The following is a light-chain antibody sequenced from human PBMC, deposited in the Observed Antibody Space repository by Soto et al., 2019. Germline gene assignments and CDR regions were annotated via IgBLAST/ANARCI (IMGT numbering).Light chain of an antibody. CDR1: SSDVGSYNL. CDR2: EGS. V-gene: IGLV2-23*01. J-gene: IGLJ1*01. CDR3: CSYAGSSPYV. Sequence: QSVLTQPASVSWSPGQSITISCTGTSSDVGSYNLVSWYQQHPGKAHKLMIYEGSKRPSGVSNRFSGSKSGNTASLTFSGLQAEDEADYYCCSYAGSSPYVFGTGTKVTV.